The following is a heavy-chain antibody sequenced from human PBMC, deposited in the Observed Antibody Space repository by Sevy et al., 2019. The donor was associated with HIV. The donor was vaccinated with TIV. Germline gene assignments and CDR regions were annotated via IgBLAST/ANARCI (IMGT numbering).Heavy chain of an antibody. CDR1: GGSLGDYY. CDR3: ARSLAVPVTGPLGLFLRLYSNRFDP. D-gene: IGHD2-2*01. CDR2: VNRSAST. J-gene: IGHJ5*02. Sequence: SETLSLTCAVYGGSLGDYYWSWIRQPPGKGLQWIGEVNRSASTIYNPSLASRLSISLDKSKNQISLKLTSVTAADTTVSYSARSLAVPVTGPLGLFLRLYSNRFDPWGQGTWVTVSS. V-gene: IGHV4-34*01.